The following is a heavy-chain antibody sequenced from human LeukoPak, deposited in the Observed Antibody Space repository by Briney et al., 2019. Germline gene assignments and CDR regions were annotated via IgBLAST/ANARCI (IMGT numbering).Heavy chain of an antibody. CDR2: INGDGSVI. D-gene: IGHD2-2*01. Sequence: GGSLRLSCAASGFTFGIYWMTWVRQAPGKGLEWVANINGDGSVIYYVDSVKGRFTISRDNAQNSLYLQMNSLRAEDTAVYYCARRTTLEKYYLGYWGQGTLVTVSS. V-gene: IGHV3-7*01. CDR1: GFTFGIYW. J-gene: IGHJ4*02. CDR3: ARRTTLEKYYLGY.